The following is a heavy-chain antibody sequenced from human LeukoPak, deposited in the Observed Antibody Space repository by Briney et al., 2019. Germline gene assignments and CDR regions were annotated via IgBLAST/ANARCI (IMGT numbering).Heavy chain of an antibody. J-gene: IGHJ4*02. CDR1: GGSISSYNW. CDR3: ARAPGGYYSFDY. D-gene: IGHD3-22*01. Sequence: PSETLSLTCGVSGGSISSYNWWCWVRQPPGKGLEWIGEIFHSGTANYNPSLKSRVTISIDKSKNQVSLNLNSVTAADTAVYYCARAPGGYYSFDYWGQGTLVTVSS. V-gene: IGHV4-4*02. CDR2: IFHSGTA.